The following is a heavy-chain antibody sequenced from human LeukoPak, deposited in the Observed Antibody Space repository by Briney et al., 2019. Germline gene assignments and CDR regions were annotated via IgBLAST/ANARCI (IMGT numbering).Heavy chain of an antibody. V-gene: IGHV5-51*01. D-gene: IGHD5-18*01. CDR1: GYSFTSYW. CDR2: IYPGDSDT. J-gene: IGHJ6*03. CDR3: ARQGGYSYGLYYYSMDF. Sequence: GESLKVSCKGSGYSFTSYWIGWARQMPGKGLEWMGIIYPGDSDTRYSPSFQGQVTISADKSISTAYLQWSSLKASDTAMYYCARQGGYSYGLYYYSMDFGGKGTRFTVSS.